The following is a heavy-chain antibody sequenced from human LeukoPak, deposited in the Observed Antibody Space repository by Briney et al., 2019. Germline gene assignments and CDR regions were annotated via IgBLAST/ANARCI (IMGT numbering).Heavy chain of an antibody. J-gene: IGHJ4*02. CDR1: GFTFSSYG. D-gene: IGHD2-2*01. CDR3: AKSEADCSSTSCLYYFDY. V-gene: IGHV3-30*18. Sequence: PGGSLRLSCAASGFTFSSYGMHWVRQAPGKGLEWVAVISYDGSNKYYADSVKGRFTISRDNSKNTLYLQMNSLRAEDTAVYYCAKSEADCSSTSCLYYFDYWGQGTLVTVS. CDR2: ISYDGSNK.